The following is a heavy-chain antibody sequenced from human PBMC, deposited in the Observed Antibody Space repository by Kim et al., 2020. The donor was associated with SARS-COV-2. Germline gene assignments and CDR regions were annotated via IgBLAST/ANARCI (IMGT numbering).Heavy chain of an antibody. CDR2: IYYSGST. V-gene: IGHV4-39*07. Sequence: SETLSLTCTVSGGSISSSSYCWGWIRQPPGKGLEWIGSIYYSGSTYYNPSLKSRVTISVDTSKIQFSLRLSSVTAADTAVSHFAIGVRGLIDPFDSLGKG. D-gene: IGHD3-10*01. CDR1: GGSISSSSYC. CDR3: AIGVRGLIDPFDS. J-gene: IGHJ4*02.